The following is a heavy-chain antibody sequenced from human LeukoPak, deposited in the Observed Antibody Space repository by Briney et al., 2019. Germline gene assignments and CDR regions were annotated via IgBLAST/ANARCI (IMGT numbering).Heavy chain of an antibody. J-gene: IGHJ4*02. CDR2: ISESGSGT. V-gene: IGHV3-23*01. CDR1: GLTFSRYA. CDR3: ARDGMLYCSGGSCYYFDY. D-gene: IGHD2-15*01. Sequence: GGSLRLSCAVSGLTFSRYAMSWVRQAPGKGLEWVSAISESGSGTYYADSVKGRLTISRDNSKDTLYLQMNSLRAEDTAVYYCARDGMLYCSGGSCYYFDYWGQGTLVTVSS.